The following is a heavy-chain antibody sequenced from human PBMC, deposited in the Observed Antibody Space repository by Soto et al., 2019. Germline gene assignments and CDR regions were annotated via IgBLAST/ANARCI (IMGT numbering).Heavy chain of an antibody. V-gene: IGHV3-53*04. D-gene: IGHD3-3*01. Sequence: GGSLRLSCAASGFTVSSNYMSWVRQAPGKGLEWVSVIYSGGSTYYADSVKGRFTICRHNSKNTLYLQMNSLRTEDKAVYYCARSVRGFGVVALYYCYMDVWGKGTTVTVSS. CDR2: IYSGGST. CDR1: GFTVSSNY. CDR3: ARSVRGFGVVALYYCYMDV. J-gene: IGHJ6*03.